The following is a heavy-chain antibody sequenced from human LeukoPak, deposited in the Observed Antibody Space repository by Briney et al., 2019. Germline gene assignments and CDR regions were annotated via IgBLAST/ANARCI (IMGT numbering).Heavy chain of an antibody. CDR1: GGSFSGYY. J-gene: IGHJ3*02. D-gene: IGHD2-2*01. CDR3: ARRSLGCSSTSCYVAADAFDI. V-gene: IGHV4-34*01. CDR2: INHSGST. Sequence: SETLSLTCAVYGGSFSGYYWSWIRQPPGKGLEWIGEINHSGSTNYNPSLKSRVTISVDTSKNQFSLKLSSVTAADTAVYYCARRSLGCSSTSCYVAADAFDIWGQGTMVTVSS.